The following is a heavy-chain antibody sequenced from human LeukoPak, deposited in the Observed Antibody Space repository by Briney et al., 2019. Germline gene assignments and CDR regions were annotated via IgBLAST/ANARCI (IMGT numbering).Heavy chain of an antibody. CDR3: ARDAGYCSTTSCFFLAHDY. CDR2: ISYDGSNK. J-gene: IGHJ4*02. D-gene: IGHD2-2*01. Sequence: GGSLRLSCAASGFTFSSYGMHWVRQAPGKGLEWVAVISYDGSNKYYADSVKGRFTISRDNAKNSLYLQMNSLRAEDTAVYYCARDAGYCSTTSCFFLAHDYWGQGTLVTVSS. V-gene: IGHV3-30*03. CDR1: GFTFSSYG.